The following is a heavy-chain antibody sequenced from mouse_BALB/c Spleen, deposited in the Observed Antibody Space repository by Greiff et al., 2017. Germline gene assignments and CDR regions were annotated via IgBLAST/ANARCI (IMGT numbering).Heavy chain of an antibody. V-gene: IGHV5-17*02. CDR3: ARDYRYDDYYAMDY. J-gene: IGHJ4*01. CDR2: ISSGSSTI. Sequence: EVQGVESGGGLVQPGGSRKLSCAASGFTFSSFGMHWARQAPEKGLEWVAYISSGSSTIYYADTVKGRFTISRDNPKNTLFLQMTSLRSEDTAMYYCARDYRYDDYYAMDYWGQGTSVTVSS. CDR1: GFTFSSFG. D-gene: IGHD2-14*01.